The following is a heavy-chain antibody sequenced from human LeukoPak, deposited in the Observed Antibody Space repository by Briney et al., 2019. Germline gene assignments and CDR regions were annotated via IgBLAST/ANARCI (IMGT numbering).Heavy chain of an antibody. CDR3: ARGNTTVTYNWFDP. CDR2: INHSGST. D-gene: IGHD4-17*01. Sequence: ASETLSLTCAVYGGSFSGYYWSWIRQPPGKGLEWIGEINHSGSTNYNPSLKSRVTISVDTSKNQFSLKLSSVTAADTAVYYCARGNTTVTYNWFDPWGQGTLVTVSS. CDR1: GGSFSGYY. J-gene: IGHJ5*02. V-gene: IGHV4-34*01.